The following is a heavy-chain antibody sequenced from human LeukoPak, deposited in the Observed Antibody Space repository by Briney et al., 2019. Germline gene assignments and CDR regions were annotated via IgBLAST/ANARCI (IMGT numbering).Heavy chain of an antibody. Sequence: GGSLRLSCAASGFPFSSHWMSWVRQAPGKGLGWVGNIKYDGSERQYVDSVKGRFAISRDNAKNSLYLQMSSLRAEDTAIYYCARDHPRPGVYFDFWGQGALVTVSS. CDR3: ARDHPRPGVYFDF. CDR2: IKYDGSER. D-gene: IGHD2-8*01. J-gene: IGHJ4*02. V-gene: IGHV3-7*03. CDR1: GFPFSSHW.